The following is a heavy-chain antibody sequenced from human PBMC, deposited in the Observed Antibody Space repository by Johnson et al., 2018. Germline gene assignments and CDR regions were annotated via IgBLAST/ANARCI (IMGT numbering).Heavy chain of an antibody. CDR1: GYSFTSYW. CDR3: ARRGRFQGYYGMDV. V-gene: IGHV5-51*01. CDR2: IYPGDSDT. Sequence: VQLLESGAEVKKPGESLKISCKGSGYSFTSYWIGWVRQMPGKGLEWLGIIYPGDSDTRYSPSFQGQVTISAAKSTITAYLQWSSLKASDTAMYYRARRGRFQGYYGMDVWGQGTTVTVSS. J-gene: IGHJ6*02.